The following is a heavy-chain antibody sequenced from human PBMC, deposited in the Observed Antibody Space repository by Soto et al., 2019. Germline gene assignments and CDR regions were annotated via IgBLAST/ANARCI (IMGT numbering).Heavy chain of an antibody. Sequence: SETLSLTCTVSGGSVSSGSYYWSWIRQPPGKGLEWIGYIYYSGSTNYNPSLKSRVTISVDTSKNQFSLKLSSVTAADTAVYYCARGLHVLRSFAWSYYFDYWGQGTLVTVSS. D-gene: IGHD3-9*01. CDR1: GGSVSSGSYY. CDR2: IYYSGST. J-gene: IGHJ4*02. CDR3: ARGLHVLRSFAWSYYFDY. V-gene: IGHV4-61*01.